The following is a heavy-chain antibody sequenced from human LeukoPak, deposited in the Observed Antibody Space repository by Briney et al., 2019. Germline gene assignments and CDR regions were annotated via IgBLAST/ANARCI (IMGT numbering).Heavy chain of an antibody. CDR1: GFTFSSYG. V-gene: IGHV3-48*04. Sequence: GGSLRLSCAASGFTFSSYGMNWVRQAPGKGLEWVSYISSSGSTIYYADSVKGRFTISRDNAKNSLYLQMNSLRAEDTAVYYCARVGGARWLQPNPSFDYWGQGTLVTVSS. CDR2: ISSSGSTI. D-gene: IGHD5-24*01. J-gene: IGHJ4*02. CDR3: ARVGGARWLQPNPSFDY.